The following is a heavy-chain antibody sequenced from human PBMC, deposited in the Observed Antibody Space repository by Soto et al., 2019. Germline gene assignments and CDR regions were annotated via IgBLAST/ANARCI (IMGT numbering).Heavy chain of an antibody. V-gene: IGHV4-39*01. D-gene: IGHD3-16*01. CDR2: IDYSGST. J-gene: IGHJ4*02. CDR1: GDSISSSGYY. CDR3: VRGGLRWQQSSYYFDY. Sequence: SETLSLTCTVSGDSISSSGYYWGWIRQPPGRGLEWIGSIDYSGSTYYNPPLKSRVTVSVDTSKNQFSLKLSSVTAADKAVYYCVRGGLRWQQSSYYFDYWGQGTLVTVSS.